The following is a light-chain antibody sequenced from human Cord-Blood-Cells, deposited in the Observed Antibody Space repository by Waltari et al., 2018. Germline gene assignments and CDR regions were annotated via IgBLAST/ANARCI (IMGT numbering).Light chain of an antibody. CDR2: SAS. J-gene: IGKJ4*01. CDR1: QGISNY. Sequence: DIQMTQSPSSLSASVGDRVTITCRASQGISNYLVWYQQKPGKVPKLLIYSASTLQSVVPSRCSGSGSGTDFTLTISSLQPEDVATYYCQKYNSAPQTFGGGTKVEIK. V-gene: IGKV1-27*01. CDR3: QKYNSAPQT.